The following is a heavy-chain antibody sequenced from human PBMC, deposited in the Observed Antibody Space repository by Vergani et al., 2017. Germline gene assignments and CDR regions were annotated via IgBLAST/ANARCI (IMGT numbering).Heavy chain of an antibody. CDR3: ARSWSSGWYPFDY. D-gene: IGHD6-19*01. Sequence: EVQLVQSGAAVKKPGESLKISCKGSGYSFISYWIGWVRQMPGKGLEWMGIIYPGDSDTRYSPSFQGQVTISADKSISTAYLQWGSLKASDTAMYYCARSWSSGWYPFDYWGQGTLVTVSS. J-gene: IGHJ4*02. CDR1: GYSFISYW. CDR2: IYPGDSDT. V-gene: IGHV5-51*01.